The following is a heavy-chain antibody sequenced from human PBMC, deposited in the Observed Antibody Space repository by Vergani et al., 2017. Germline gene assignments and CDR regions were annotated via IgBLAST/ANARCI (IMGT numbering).Heavy chain of an antibody. CDR2: ISSSSSYI. V-gene: IGHV3-21*01. CDR1: GFTFSSYS. Sequence: EVQLVESGGGLVKPGGSLRLSCAASGFTFSSYSMNWVRQAPGKGLEWVSSISSSSSYIYYADSMKGRFTISRDNAKNSLYLQINSLRAEDTAVYYCSRDVHWNQRVCFDYWGQGTLVTVSS. CDR3: SRDVHWNQRVCFDY. D-gene: IGHD1-1*01. J-gene: IGHJ4*02.